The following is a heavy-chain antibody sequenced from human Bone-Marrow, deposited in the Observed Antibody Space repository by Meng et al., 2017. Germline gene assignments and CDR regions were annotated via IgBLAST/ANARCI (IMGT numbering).Heavy chain of an antibody. CDR1: GGSFSGYY. V-gene: IGHV4-34*01. Sequence: GSLRLSCAVYGGSFSGYYWSWIRQPPGKGLEWIGEINHSGSNNYNPSLKSRVTISVDTSKNQFSLKLSSVTAAATAVYYCARGIPLPYCSSTSCLNWFDPWGQGTLVTVSS. CDR2: INHSGSN. D-gene: IGHD2-2*01. J-gene: IGHJ5*02. CDR3: ARGIPLPYCSSTSCLNWFDP.